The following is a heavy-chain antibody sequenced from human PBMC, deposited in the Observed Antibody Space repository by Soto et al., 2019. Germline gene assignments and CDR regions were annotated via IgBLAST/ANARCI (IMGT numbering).Heavy chain of an antibody. J-gene: IGHJ4*02. CDR3: ATGAVKFGGVANR. D-gene: IGHD3-16*01. CDR1: GDTINNFI. V-gene: IGHV1-69*02. CDR2: IIPMHGIT. Sequence: QVQLVQSGAEAKMPGSSVQVSCKASGDTINNFIFSWVRQAPGQGLEWMGRIIPMHGITNLAKAFGGRVTINAATVTNSIATDPSRLRLDATAGYLWATGAVKFGGVANRWGQGTRVTVSS.